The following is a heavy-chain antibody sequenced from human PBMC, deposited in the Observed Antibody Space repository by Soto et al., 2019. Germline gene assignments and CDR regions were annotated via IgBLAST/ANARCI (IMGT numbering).Heavy chain of an antibody. CDR1: GYTFTSYA. Sequence: ASVKVSCKASGYTFTSYAMHWVRQAPGQRLEWMGWINAGNGNTKYSQKFQGRVTITRDTSASTAYMELSSLRSEDTAVYYCARVRYGGSCKYDAFDIWGQGTMVTVSS. V-gene: IGHV1-3*01. D-gene: IGHD2-15*01. J-gene: IGHJ3*02. CDR2: INAGNGNT. CDR3: ARVRYGGSCKYDAFDI.